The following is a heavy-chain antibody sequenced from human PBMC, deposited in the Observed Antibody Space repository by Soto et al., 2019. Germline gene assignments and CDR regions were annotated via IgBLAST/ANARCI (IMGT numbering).Heavy chain of an antibody. CDR3: ARRYGGAFDY. Sequence: QVQLQESGPGLVKPSETLSLTCTVSGGSISSYYWSWIRQPPGKGLEWIGYIYYSGSTNYNPSLTCRVTISVDTSKNQFSLMLSSVTAADTAVYYCARRYGGAFDYWGQGTLVTVSS. CDR2: IYYSGST. CDR1: GGSISSYY. D-gene: IGHD2-21*01. V-gene: IGHV4-59*08. J-gene: IGHJ4*02.